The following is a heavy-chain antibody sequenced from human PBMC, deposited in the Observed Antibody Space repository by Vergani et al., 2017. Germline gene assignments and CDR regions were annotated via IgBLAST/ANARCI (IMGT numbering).Heavy chain of an antibody. D-gene: IGHD6-19*01. CDR1: GGSISSSSYY. V-gene: IGHV4-39*01. CDR3: ARHVTYSSGWGDAFDI. CDR2: IYYSGST. Sequence: QVQLQESGPGLVKPSETLSLTCTVSGGSISSSSYYWGWIRQPPGKGLEWIGSIYYSGSTYYNPSLKSRVTISVDTSKNQFSLKLSSVTAADTAVYYCARHVTYSSGWGDAFDIWGQGTMVTVSS. J-gene: IGHJ3*02.